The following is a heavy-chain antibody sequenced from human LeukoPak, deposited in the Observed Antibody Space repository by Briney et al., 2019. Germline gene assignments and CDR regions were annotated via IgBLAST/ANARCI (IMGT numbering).Heavy chain of an antibody. V-gene: IGHV4-34*01. J-gene: IGHJ3*02. CDR2: INHSGST. Sequence: SETLSLTCAVYGGSFSGYYWSWIRQPPGKGLEWLGEINHSGSTNYNPSLKSRVTISVDTSKNQFSLKLSSVTAADTAVYYCARHPLLTWVVVVNNAFDIWGQGTMVTVSS. CDR1: GGSFSGYY. D-gene: IGHD3-22*01. CDR3: ARHPLLTWVVVVNNAFDI.